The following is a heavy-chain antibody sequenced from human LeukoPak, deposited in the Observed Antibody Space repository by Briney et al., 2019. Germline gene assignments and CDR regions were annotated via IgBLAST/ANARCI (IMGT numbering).Heavy chain of an antibody. CDR1: GYSLTGYH. J-gene: IGHJ4*02. D-gene: IGHD3-10*01. CDR2: INPNSGDT. Sequence: ASVKVSCKASGYSLTGYHMHWVRQAPGQGLEWMGRINPNSGDTNYAQKFQGRVTLTRDTSISTAHMELSRLTSDDTAVYYCALLWFGELWTKDYWGQGTLVTVSS. CDR3: ALLWFGELWTKDY. V-gene: IGHV1-2*06.